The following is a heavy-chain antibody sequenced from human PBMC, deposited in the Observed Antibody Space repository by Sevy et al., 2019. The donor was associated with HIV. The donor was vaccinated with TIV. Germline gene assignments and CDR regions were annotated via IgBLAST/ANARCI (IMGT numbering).Heavy chain of an antibody. D-gene: IGHD3-22*01. CDR1: GFTLSSFG. Sequence: GGSLRLSCAASGFTLSSFGMHWVRQAPGKGLEWVAVIWNDRSNKHYAYSVKGRFTISRDNSKNTLYLQMNSLRAEDTAVYYCASLPNNYYDTSGYSGKDAFDIWGQGTMVTVSS. J-gene: IGHJ3*02. CDR3: ASLPNNYYDTSGYSGKDAFDI. CDR2: IWNDRSNK. V-gene: IGHV3-33*01.